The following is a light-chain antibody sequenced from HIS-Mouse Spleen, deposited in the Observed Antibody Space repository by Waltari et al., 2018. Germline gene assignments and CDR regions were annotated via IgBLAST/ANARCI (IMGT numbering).Light chain of an antibody. CDR1: QSVSSN. J-gene: IGKJ1*01. CDR3: QQYNNWPPWT. V-gene: IGKV3-15*01. Sequence: EIVMTQSPATLSVSPGERATISCRASQSVSSNLAWYQQKPGQAPRLLIHGASTRATGIPARFSGSGSGTEFTLTISSMQSEDFAVYYCQQYNNWPPWTFGQGTKVEIK. CDR2: GAS.